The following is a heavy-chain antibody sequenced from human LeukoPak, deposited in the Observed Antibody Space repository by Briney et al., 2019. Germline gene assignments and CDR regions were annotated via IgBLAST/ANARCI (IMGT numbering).Heavy chain of an antibody. D-gene: IGHD2-15*01. CDR3: ARVTAAGGGFDH. CDR1: GGSISSSSYD. CDR2: IYHSGST. Sequence: SETLSLTCSVSGGSISSSSYDWGWIRQPPGKGLEWIGSIYHSGSTYYNPSLKSRVTISVDTSQNQFSLSLTSVTSADTAVYYCARVTAAGGGFDHWGQGTLVTVSS. V-gene: IGHV4-39*07. J-gene: IGHJ4*02.